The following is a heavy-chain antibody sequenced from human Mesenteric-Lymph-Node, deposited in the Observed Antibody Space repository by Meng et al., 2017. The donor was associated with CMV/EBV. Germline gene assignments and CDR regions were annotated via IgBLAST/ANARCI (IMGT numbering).Heavy chain of an antibody. CDR1: GFSLSAVGVG. D-gene: IGHD3-3*01. CDR3: ARAIDFWSGFYDY. CDR2: IYWNDDK. V-gene: IGHV2-5*01. Sequence: FSGFSLSAVGVGVGWNRQPPGKALEWLALIYWNDDKRYSPSLKSRVTITKATSKNQVILTMTNMDPVDTATYYCARAIDFWSGFYDYWGQGALVTVSS. J-gene: IGHJ4*02.